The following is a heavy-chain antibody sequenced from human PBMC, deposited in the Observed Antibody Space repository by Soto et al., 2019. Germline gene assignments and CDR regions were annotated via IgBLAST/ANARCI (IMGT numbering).Heavy chain of an antibody. CDR2: ISGGGGST. V-gene: IGHV3-23*01. CDR3: ARGVQDCSGGSCYSVYYYYGMDV. Sequence: GGSLRLSCAASGFTFITHAMSWVRQAPGKGLEWVSAISGGGGSTYYADSVKGRFTISRDNSKNTLYLQMNSLRAEDTAVYYCARGVQDCSGGSCYSVYYYYGMDVWGQGTTVTVSS. D-gene: IGHD2-15*01. CDR1: GFTFITHA. J-gene: IGHJ6*02.